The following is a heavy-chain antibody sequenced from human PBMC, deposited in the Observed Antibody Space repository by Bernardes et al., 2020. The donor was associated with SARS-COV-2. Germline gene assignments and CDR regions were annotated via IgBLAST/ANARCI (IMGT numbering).Heavy chain of an antibody. CDR2: ISSDGAHA. D-gene: IGHD5-12*01. Sequence: GGSLRLSCSASGFTFSSHAMQWVRQTPEKGLEYVSGISSDGAHAYYVESVKGRFIISRDNSKNTLYLQMNSLRAEDTAVYYCATDVAGEYSTWGPGTLVTVSS. CDR1: GFTFSSHA. J-gene: IGHJ5*02. CDR3: ATDVAGEYST. V-gene: IGHV3-64*04.